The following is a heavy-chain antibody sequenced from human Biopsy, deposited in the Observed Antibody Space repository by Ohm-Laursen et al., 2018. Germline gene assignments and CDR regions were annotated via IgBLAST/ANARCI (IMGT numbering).Heavy chain of an antibody. V-gene: IGHV1-2*02. D-gene: IGHD1-26*01. J-gene: IGHJ2*01. Sequence: SVKVSCKAPGGTFSNYGVNWVRQAPGQGLEWIGWINPNSGGTNYAQKFQGRVTMTRDTSMGTAYMELNRLRSDDTAVYYCARGGLNYWYFDLWGRGTLVTVSS. CDR1: GGTFSNYG. CDR2: INPNSGGT. CDR3: ARGGLNYWYFDL.